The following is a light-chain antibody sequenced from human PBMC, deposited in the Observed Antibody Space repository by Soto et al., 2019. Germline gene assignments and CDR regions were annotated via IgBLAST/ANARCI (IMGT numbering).Light chain of an antibody. J-gene: IGKJ1*01. CDR1: QSLLYSNGYNY. CDR2: LGS. V-gene: IGKV2-28*01. Sequence: DSVMTQSPLSLPVTPGEPASISCRSSQSLLYSNGYNYLDWYLQKPGQSPQLLISLGSDRATGVPDRLSGSGSGTDFTLKISRVEAEDVRLYYCMQSLQTPWTFGQGTTVEIK. CDR3: MQSLQTPWT.